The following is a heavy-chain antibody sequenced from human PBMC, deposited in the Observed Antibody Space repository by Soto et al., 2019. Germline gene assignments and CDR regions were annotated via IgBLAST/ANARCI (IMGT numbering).Heavy chain of an antibody. CDR3: AGETVGNFDY. CDR1: GGSISSYY. Sequence: QVQLQESGPGLVKPSETLSLTCTVSGGSISSYYWSWIRQPPGKGLEWIGYIYYSGSTNYNPSLKSRVTISVDTSKNQFSLKLSSVTAADTAVYYCAGETVGNFDYWGQGTLVTVSS. CDR2: IYYSGST. J-gene: IGHJ4*02. D-gene: IGHD1-26*01. V-gene: IGHV4-59*01.